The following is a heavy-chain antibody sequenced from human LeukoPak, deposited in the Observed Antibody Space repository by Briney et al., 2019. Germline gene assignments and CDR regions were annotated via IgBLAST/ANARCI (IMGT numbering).Heavy chain of an antibody. CDR1: GYTFTGYY. D-gene: IGHD1-26*01. CDR3: ARKISGSYYLRSHPFDP. V-gene: IGHV1-2*02. CDR2: INPNSGGT. J-gene: IGHJ5*02. Sequence: ASVKVSCKASGYTFTGYYMHWVRQAPGQGLEWMGWINPNSGGTNYAQKFQGRVTMTRDTSISTAYMELSRLRSDDTAVYYCARKISGSYYLRSHPFDPWGQGTLVTVSS.